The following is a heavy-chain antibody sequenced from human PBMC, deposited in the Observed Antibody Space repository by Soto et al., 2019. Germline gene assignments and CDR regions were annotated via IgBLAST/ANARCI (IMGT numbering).Heavy chain of an antibody. Sequence: SETLSLTCTVSGGSSSSYYWSWIRQPAGKGLEWIGRIYTSGSTNYNPSLKSRVTMSVDTSKNQFSLKLSSVTAADTAVYYCAREMGTYYYDSSGYFPLDYWGQGTLVTVSS. D-gene: IGHD3-22*01. CDR2: IYTSGST. CDR3: AREMGTYYYDSSGYFPLDY. V-gene: IGHV4-4*07. CDR1: GGSSSSYY. J-gene: IGHJ4*02.